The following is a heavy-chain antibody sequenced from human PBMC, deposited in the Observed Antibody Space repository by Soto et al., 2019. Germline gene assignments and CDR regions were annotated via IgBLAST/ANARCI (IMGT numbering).Heavy chain of an antibody. CDR3: ARGYYYYGMDV. V-gene: IGHV3-33*01. CDR2: IWYDGSNK. J-gene: IGHJ6*02. CDR1: GFTFSSYG. Sequence: SGGSLRLSCAASGFTFSSYGMHWVRQAPGKGLEWVAVIWYDGSNKYYADSVKGRFTISRDNSKNTLYLQMNSLRAEDTAVYYCARGYYYYGMDVWGQGTTVTVSS.